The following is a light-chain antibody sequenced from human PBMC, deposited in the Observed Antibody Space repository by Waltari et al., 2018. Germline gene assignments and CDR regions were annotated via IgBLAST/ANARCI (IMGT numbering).Light chain of an antibody. J-gene: IGKJ4*01. CDR1: QSVLYSSNNKNH. V-gene: IGKV4-1*01. CDR3: QQYYSSPVT. Sequence: IVMTQSPDSLAVSLGERPTISCKSSQSVLYSSNNKNHLAWYQQKSGQPPKLLISWASTRESGFPDLFSGSGSGTDFTLTISSLQTEDVAVYFCQQYYSSPVTFGGGTKVEIK. CDR2: WAS.